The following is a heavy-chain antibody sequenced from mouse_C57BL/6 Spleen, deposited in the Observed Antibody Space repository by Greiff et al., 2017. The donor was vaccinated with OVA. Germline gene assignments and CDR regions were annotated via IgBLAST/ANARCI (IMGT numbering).Heavy chain of an antibody. CDR3: ARKGWNWEYCDG. Sequence: EVQLQQSGPELVKPGASVKISCKASGYTFTDYYMNWVKQSHGKSLEWIGDINPNNGGTSYNQKFKGKATLTVDKSSSTAYMELRSLTSEDSAVYYWARKGWNWEYCDGWGTGTTVTVSS. D-gene: IGHD4-1*01. CDR2: INPNNGGT. J-gene: IGHJ1*03. CDR1: GYTFTDYY. V-gene: IGHV1-26*01.